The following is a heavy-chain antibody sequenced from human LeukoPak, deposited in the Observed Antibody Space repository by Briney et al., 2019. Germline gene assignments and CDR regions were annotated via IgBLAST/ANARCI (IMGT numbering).Heavy chain of an antibody. D-gene: IGHD2-21*01. CDR1: GGTFSSYA. Sequence: KVSCKASGGTFSSYAISWVRQAPGQGLEWMGRIIPILGIANYAQKFQGRVTITADKSTSTAYMELSSLRSEDTAVYYCARAVAIRPFDIWGQGTMVTVSS. J-gene: IGHJ3*02. CDR2: IIPILGIA. CDR3: ARAVAIRPFDI. V-gene: IGHV1-69*04.